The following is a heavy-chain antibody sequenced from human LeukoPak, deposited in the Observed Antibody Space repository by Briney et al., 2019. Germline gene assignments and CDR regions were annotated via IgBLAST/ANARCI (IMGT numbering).Heavy chain of an antibody. Sequence: SETLSLXCTVSGGSISSGSYYWSWIRQPAGKGLEWIGRIYTSGSTNYNPSLKSRVTISVDTSKNQFSLKLSSVTAADTAVYYCAGARAEYFQHWGQGTLVTVSS. CDR3: AGARAEYFQH. V-gene: IGHV4-61*02. CDR2: IYTSGST. CDR1: GGSISSGSYY. J-gene: IGHJ1*01.